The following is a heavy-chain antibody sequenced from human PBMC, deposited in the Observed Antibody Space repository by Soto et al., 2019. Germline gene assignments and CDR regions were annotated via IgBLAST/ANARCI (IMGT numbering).Heavy chain of an antibody. CDR2: INWNGGST. Sequence: AGGSLRLSCAASGFTFDDYGGNWVRQAPGKGLEWVSGINWNGGSTGYVDSVKGRFTISKDNAKNSLYLQMNSLRAEDTALYYCARVDSGSYLYYFDYWGQGTLVTVSS. D-gene: IGHD1-26*01. CDR1: GFTFDDYG. CDR3: ARVDSGSYLYYFDY. V-gene: IGHV3-20*04. J-gene: IGHJ4*02.